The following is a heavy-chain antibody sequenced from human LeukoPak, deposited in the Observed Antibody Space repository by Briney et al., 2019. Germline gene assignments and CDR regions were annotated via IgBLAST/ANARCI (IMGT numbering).Heavy chain of an antibody. J-gene: IGHJ4*02. CDR3: ARSRTPYFDY. V-gene: IGHV4-39*01. CDR2: IYYSGST. D-gene: IGHD6-13*01. CDR1: GGSISSSSYY. Sequence: SETLSLTCTVSGGSISSSSYYWGWIRQPPGKGLEWIGNIYYSGSTYYNPSLKGRVTISVDTSKNQFSLKLSSVTAADTAVYYCARSRTPYFDYWGQGTLVTVSS.